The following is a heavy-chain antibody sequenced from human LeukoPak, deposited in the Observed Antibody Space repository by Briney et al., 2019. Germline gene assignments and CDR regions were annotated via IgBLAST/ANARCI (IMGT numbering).Heavy chain of an antibody. V-gene: IGHV4-39*01. CDR2: IYYSGAT. CDR3: ARHIWQSTARPWFDP. CDR1: GGSISSGIYY. J-gene: IGHJ5*02. Sequence: PSETLSLTCTVSGGSISSGIYYWGWIRQTTGKGLEWIGTIYYSGATYYNPSLKSRVTISVDTSKNQFSLKVSSVIAADTALYYCARHIWQSTARPWFDPWGQGTLVTVSS. D-gene: IGHD2-21*01.